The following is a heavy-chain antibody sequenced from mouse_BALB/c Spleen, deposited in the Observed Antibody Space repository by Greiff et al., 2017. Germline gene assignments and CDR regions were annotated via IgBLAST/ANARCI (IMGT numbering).Heavy chain of an antibody. Sequence: VKLMESGPGLVQPSQSLSITCTVSGFSLTSYGVHWVRQSPGKGLEWLGVIWSGGSTDYNAAFISRLSISKDNSKSQVFFKMNSLQANDTAIYYCARAYYRYPYAMDYWGQGTSVTVSS. D-gene: IGHD2-14*01. CDR1: GFSLTSYG. J-gene: IGHJ4*01. CDR2: IWSGGST. CDR3: ARAYYRYPYAMDY. V-gene: IGHV2-2*02.